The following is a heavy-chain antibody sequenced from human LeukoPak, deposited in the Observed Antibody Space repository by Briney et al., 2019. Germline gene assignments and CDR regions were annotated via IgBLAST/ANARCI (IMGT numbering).Heavy chain of an antibody. CDR1: GGSISIFY. V-gene: IGHV4-59*01. CDR2: IYYGGTT. Sequence: PSETLSLTCTVSGGSISIFYWSWIRQPPGKELEWIGDIYYGGTTNYNPSLKSRVTISLDTSKNQFSLRLSSVTAADTAVFYSRIDAVAATPTSFDYWGQGTLVTVSS. J-gene: IGHJ4*02. CDR3: RIDAVAATPTSFDY. D-gene: IGHD6-19*01.